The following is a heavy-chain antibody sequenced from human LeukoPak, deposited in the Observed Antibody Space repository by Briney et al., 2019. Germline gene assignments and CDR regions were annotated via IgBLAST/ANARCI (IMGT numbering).Heavy chain of an antibody. CDR3: AVAPAPELRVVYFQH. CDR2: VGIAADT. Sequence: GSLRLSCAASGFTFSDHAMHWVRQAPGKGLEWVSAVGIAADTFYPGSVKGRSTISRENAKNSLYLQMNSLRVEDTAVYYCAVAPAPELRVVYFQHWGQGTLVTVSS. CDR1: GFTFSDHA. V-gene: IGHV3-13*01. J-gene: IGHJ1*01. D-gene: IGHD1-26*01.